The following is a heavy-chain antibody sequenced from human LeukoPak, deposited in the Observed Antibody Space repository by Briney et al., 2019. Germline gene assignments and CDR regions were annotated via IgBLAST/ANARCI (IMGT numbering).Heavy chain of an antibody. V-gene: IGHV4-61*02. J-gene: IGHJ6*03. CDR1: GDSITSSYY. CDR2: IYTTSGST. CDR3: ARAVVGYRPYYYYYMDV. D-gene: IGHD5-12*01. Sequence: SQTLSLTCIVSGDSITSSYYWNWIRQSAGKGLEWIGRIYTTSGSTDYNPSLKSRVTISVDTSKNQFSLNLRSVTAPDTAVYYCARAVVGYRPYYYYYMDVWGKGTTVTVSS.